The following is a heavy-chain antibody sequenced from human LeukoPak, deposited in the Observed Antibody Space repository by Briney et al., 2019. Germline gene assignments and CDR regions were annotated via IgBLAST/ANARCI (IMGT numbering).Heavy chain of an antibody. CDR3: ARIDGYCSGGSCYSGWFDP. J-gene: IGHJ5*02. Sequence: GESLKISCKGSGYSFTSYWIGWVRQMPGKGLEWMGIIYPGDSDTRYSPSFQGQVTISADKSISTAYLQWSSLKASDTAMYYCARIDGYCSGGSCYSGWFDPWGQGTLVTVSS. CDR1: GYSFTSYW. V-gene: IGHV5-51*01. D-gene: IGHD2-15*01. CDR2: IYPGDSDT.